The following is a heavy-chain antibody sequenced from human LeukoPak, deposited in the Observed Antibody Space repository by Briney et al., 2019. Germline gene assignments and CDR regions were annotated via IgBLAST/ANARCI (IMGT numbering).Heavy chain of an antibody. Sequence: ASVKVSCKASGYTFTGYYMHWVRQAPGQGLEWMGWINPNSGGTNYAQKLQGRVSMTRDTSISAGYMELSRLRSDDTAVYYCAAWVRWFGSFDYWGQGTLVTVSS. CDR3: AAWVRWFGSFDY. V-gene: IGHV1-2*02. J-gene: IGHJ4*02. CDR2: INPNSGGT. CDR1: GYTFTGYY. D-gene: IGHD3-10*01.